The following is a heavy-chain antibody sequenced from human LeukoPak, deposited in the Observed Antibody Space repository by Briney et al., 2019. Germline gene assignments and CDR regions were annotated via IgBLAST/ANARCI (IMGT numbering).Heavy chain of an antibody. CDR3: ARVPRSLNIAAAGRFDP. J-gene: IGHJ5*02. CDR1: GGTFSSYA. D-gene: IGHD6-13*01. V-gene: IGHV1-69*04. CDR2: IIPILGIA. Sequence: SVKVSCKASGGTFSSYAISWVRQAPGQGLEWMGRIIPILGIANYAQKFQGRVTITADKSTSTAYMELSSLRSEDTAVYYCARVPRSLNIAAAGRFDPWGQGTLVTVSS.